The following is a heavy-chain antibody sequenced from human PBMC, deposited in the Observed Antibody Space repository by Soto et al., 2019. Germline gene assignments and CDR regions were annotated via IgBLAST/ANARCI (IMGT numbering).Heavy chain of an antibody. CDR3: AKLTYPSDSTGYYYERVSGWIDS. V-gene: IGHV3-23*01. D-gene: IGHD3-22*01. Sequence: EVQLLESGGALIRPGGSLGLPVAPSGSMFGGNAMSGVARAPGRGLEWVSSIGPVGGPANLAASVEGRCTISRDNSKSTLYLQMNSLRAEDTAVYYCAKLTYPSDSTGYYYERVSGWIDSWGQGTLVTVSS. J-gene: IGHJ5*01. CDR1: GSMFGGNA. CDR2: IGPVGGPA.